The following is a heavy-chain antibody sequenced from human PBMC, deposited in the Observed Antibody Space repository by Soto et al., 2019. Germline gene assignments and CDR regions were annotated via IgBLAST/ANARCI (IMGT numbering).Heavy chain of an antibody. CDR2: ISAYNGNT. Sequence: GASVKVSCKASGDAFTSYGSSWVRQAPGQGLEWMGWISAYNGNTNYAQKLQGRVTMTTDTSTSTAYMELRSLRPEDTAVYYCAKDRGSNWYYSDMDVWGQGTTVTVSS. D-gene: IGHD4-4*01. CDR3: AKDRGSNWYYSDMDV. V-gene: IGHV1-18*01. J-gene: IGHJ6*02. CDR1: GDAFTSYG.